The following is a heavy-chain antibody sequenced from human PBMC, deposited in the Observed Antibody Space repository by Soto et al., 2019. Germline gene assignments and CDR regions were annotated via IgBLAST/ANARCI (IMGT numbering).Heavy chain of an antibody. Sequence: QVQLQESGPGLVKPSQTLSRTCTVSGGSISRGGYYWSWFRQHPGKGLEWIGYVYYSGSTYYNPSLESRVTISIDTSKNQFSLKLSSVTAADTAVYSWATTIASRPVDYWGQGTLVTVSS. J-gene: IGHJ4*02. D-gene: IGHD6-6*01. CDR3: ATTIASRPVDY. V-gene: IGHV4-31*03. CDR1: GGSISRGGYY. CDR2: VYYSGST.